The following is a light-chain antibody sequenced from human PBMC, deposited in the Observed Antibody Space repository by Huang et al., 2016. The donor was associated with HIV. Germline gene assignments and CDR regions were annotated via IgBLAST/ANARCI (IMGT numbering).Light chain of an antibody. CDR2: DVS. J-gene: IGKJ5*01. Sequence: EIVLTQSPATLSLSPGERATLSCRASQRVSTYLAWFQQKRGQPPRLLIYDVSNRATGIPGRFRGSGSGTDFTLTISRLEPEDFAVYYCQQRGNWPFTFGQGTRLEIK. CDR1: QRVSTY. V-gene: IGKV3-11*01. CDR3: QQRGNWPFT.